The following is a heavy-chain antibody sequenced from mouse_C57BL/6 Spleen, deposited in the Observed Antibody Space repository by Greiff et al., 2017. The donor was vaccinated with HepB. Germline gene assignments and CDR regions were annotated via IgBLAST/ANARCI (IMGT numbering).Heavy chain of an antibody. CDR1: GYTFTDYY. D-gene: IGHD2-3*01. CDR3: ARYDGSLMHY. Sequence: EVQLQQSGPELVKPGASVKISCKASGYTFTDYYMNWVKQSHGKSLEWIGDINPNNGGTSYNQKFKGKATLTVDKSSSTAYMELRSLTSEDSAVYYCARYDGSLMHYWGQGTSVTVSS. V-gene: IGHV1-26*01. CDR2: INPNNGGT. J-gene: IGHJ4*01.